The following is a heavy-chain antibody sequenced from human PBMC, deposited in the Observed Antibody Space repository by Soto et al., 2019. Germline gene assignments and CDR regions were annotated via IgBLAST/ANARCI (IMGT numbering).Heavy chain of an antibody. Sequence: GGSLRLSCTASGFMFSTSAVSWVRQAPGKGPEWVAGIIGSGASTFYADSMRGRFIISRDNSKNTVYLQMTSLKIEDTAVYFCATDSYSTMIVVRFDYWGHGTLVTVSS. J-gene: IGHJ4*01. CDR1: GFMFSTSA. V-gene: IGHV3-23*01. CDR3: ATDSYSTMIVVRFDY. CDR2: IIGSGAST. D-gene: IGHD3-22*01.